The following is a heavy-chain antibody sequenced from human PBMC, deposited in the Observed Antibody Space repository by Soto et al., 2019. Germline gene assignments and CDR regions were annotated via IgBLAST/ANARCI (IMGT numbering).Heavy chain of an antibody. CDR1: GGSISSSSYY. CDR2: IYYSGST. CDR3: ARQRSPFAY. Sequence: SETLSLTCTVSGGSISSSSYYWGWIRQPPGKGLEWIGSIYYSGSTYYNPSLKSRVTISVDTSKNQFSLKLSSVTAADTAVYYCARQRSPFAYWGQGTLVTAPQ. V-gene: IGHV4-39*01. J-gene: IGHJ4*02.